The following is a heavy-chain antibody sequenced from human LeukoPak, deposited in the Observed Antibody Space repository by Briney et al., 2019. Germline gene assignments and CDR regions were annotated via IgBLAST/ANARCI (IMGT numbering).Heavy chain of an antibody. CDR2: ISYDGSNK. D-gene: IGHD2-2*01. Sequence: PGRSLRLSCAASGFTFSSYAMHWVRQAPGKGLEWVAVISYDGSNKYYADSVKGRFTISRDNSKNTLYLQMNSLRAEDTAVYYCAKAPANNWFDPWGQGTLVTVSS. J-gene: IGHJ5*02. V-gene: IGHV3-30-3*01. CDR3: AKAPANNWFDP. CDR1: GFTFSSYA.